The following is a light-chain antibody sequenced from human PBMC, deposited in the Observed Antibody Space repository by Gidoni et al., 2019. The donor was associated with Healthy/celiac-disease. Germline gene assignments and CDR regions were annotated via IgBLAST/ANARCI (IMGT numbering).Light chain of an antibody. J-gene: IGKJ4*01. Sequence: EIVITQSPATLSVSPGERATLSCRASQSVSSNLAWYQQTPGQAPRLLIYGASTRATGIPARFRGSGSGTEFTLTISSLQSEDSAVYYCQQYNNWLTFGGGTKVEIK. V-gene: IGKV3-15*01. CDR3: QQYNNWLT. CDR1: QSVSSN. CDR2: GAS.